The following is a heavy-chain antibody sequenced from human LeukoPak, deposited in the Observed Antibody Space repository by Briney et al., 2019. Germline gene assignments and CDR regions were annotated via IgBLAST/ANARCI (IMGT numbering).Heavy chain of an antibody. Sequence: NLGGSLRLSCAASGFTFSGYSMNWVRQAPGKGLEWVSSISSSGSTIYYADSVKGRFTISRDNAKNSLYLQMNSLRAEDTAVYYCAELGITMIGGVWGKGTTVTISS. CDR2: ISSSGSTI. J-gene: IGHJ6*04. CDR3: AELGITMIGGV. V-gene: IGHV3-48*04. D-gene: IGHD3-10*02. CDR1: GFTFSGYS.